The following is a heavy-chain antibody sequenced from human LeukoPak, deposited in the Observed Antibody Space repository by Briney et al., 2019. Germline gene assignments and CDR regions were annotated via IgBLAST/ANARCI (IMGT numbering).Heavy chain of an antibody. V-gene: IGHV4-39*01. D-gene: IGHD6-6*01. CDR1: GGSISSSSYY. J-gene: IGHJ4*02. CDR3: ATSIAARFDY. Sequence: SETLSLTCTVSGGSISSSSYYWGWLRQPPGKGPEWIGSHYYSGSTYYNPSLKSRVTISVDTSKNQFSLRLSSVTAADTAVYYCATSIAARFDYWGQGTLVTVSS. CDR2: HYYSGST.